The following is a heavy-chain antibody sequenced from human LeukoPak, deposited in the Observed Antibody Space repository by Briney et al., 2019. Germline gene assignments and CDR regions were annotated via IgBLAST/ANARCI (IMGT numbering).Heavy chain of an antibody. Sequence: PGGSLRLSCAASGFTFSSYSMNSVRQAPRKGLEWVSSIISSSNYIYYADSVKGRFTISRDNAKNSLYLQMNSLRAEDTAVYYCARGGLTTVTLYYYYYMDAWGKGTTVTVSS. CDR3: ARGGLTTVTLYYYYYMDA. CDR1: GFTFSSYS. V-gene: IGHV3-21*01. CDR2: IISSSNYI. J-gene: IGHJ6*03. D-gene: IGHD4-17*01.